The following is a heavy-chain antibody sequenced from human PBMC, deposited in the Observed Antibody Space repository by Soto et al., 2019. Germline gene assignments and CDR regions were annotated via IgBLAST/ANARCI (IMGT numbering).Heavy chain of an antibody. CDR3: AREIIAARRGNAFDI. Sequence: GGSLRLSCAASGFTFSSYAMSWVRQAPGKGLEWVSAISGSGGSTYYADSVKGRFTISRDNSKNTLYLQMNSLRAEDAAVYYCAREIIAARRGNAFDIWGQGTMVTVSS. J-gene: IGHJ3*02. CDR2: ISGSGGST. CDR1: GFTFSSYA. D-gene: IGHD6-6*01. V-gene: IGHV3-23*01.